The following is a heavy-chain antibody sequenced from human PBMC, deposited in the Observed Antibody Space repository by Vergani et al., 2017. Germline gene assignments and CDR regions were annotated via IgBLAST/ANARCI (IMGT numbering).Heavy chain of an antibody. CDR1: GGSFSGYY. Sequence: QVQLQQWGAGLLKPSETLSLTCAVYGGSFSGYYWSWIRQPPGQGLEWIGEITHSGSTNYNPSLKSRVTISVDTSKNQFSLKLSSVTAADTAVYYCARWGYQLLQADWFYPWGQGTLVTVSS. J-gene: IGHJ5*02. V-gene: IGHV4-34*01. CDR3: ARWGYQLLQADWFYP. CDR2: ITHSGST. D-gene: IGHD2-2*01.